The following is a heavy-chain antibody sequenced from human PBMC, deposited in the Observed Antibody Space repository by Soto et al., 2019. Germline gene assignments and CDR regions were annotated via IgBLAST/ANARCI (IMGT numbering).Heavy chain of an antibody. CDR1: GGTFSSYA. Sequence: QVQLVQSGAEVKKPGSSVKVSCKASGGTFSSYAISWVRQAPGQGLEWMGGIIPIFGTANHAQKFQGRVTIIADESTSTVYMELSSLRADDTAIYYCARGWGYYSTDYYYAYWGQGTLVIVSS. D-gene: IGHD3-22*01. J-gene: IGHJ4*02. CDR2: IIPIFGTA. CDR3: ARGWGYYSTDYYYAY. V-gene: IGHV1-69*01.